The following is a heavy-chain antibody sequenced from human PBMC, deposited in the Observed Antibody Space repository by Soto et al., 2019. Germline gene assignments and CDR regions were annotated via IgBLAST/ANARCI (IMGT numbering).Heavy chain of an antibody. Sequence: SVKVSCKASGGTFSSYAISWVRQAPGQGLEWMGGIIPILGTANYAQKFQGRVTITADESTSTAYMELSSLRSEDTAVYYCARVGVSYFREDYYYGMDVWGQGTTVTVSS. J-gene: IGHJ6*02. V-gene: IGHV1-69*13. CDR1: GGTFSSYA. CDR2: IIPILGTA. CDR3: ARVGVSYFREDYYYGMDV. D-gene: IGHD3-3*01.